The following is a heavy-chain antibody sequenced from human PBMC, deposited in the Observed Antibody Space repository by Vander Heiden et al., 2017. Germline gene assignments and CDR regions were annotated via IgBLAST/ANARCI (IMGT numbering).Heavy chain of an antibody. CDR1: GFTFNSYW. CDR3: ARGGFDHAFDI. Sequence: EVQLVESGGGLVQPGRCLRLSCAASGFTFNSYWIHWVRQVPGKGLVWVSRIDSDGGNTIYADSLRGRFTISRDNAKNTLYLQMNDLRAEDSAVYYCARGGFDHAFDIWGQGTMVTVSS. CDR2: IDSDGGNT. J-gene: IGHJ3*02. V-gene: IGHV3-74*01. D-gene: IGHD3-9*01.